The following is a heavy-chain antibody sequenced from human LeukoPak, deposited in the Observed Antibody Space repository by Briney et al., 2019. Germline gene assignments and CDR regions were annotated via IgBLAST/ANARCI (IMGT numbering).Heavy chain of an antibody. D-gene: IGHD3-9*01. V-gene: IGHV3-23*01. J-gene: IGHJ3*02. CDR2: ISASGSNP. CDR3: AKFYTNVLTRSYHDI. CDR1: GFAFGSYG. Sequence: GGSLRLSCAASGFAFGSYGMSWVRQAPGKGLEWVAAISASGSNPHYSDSVKGRFLISRDNTENTVYLQMKSLRAEDTAVYYCAKFYTNVLTRSYHDIWGQGTMVTVSS.